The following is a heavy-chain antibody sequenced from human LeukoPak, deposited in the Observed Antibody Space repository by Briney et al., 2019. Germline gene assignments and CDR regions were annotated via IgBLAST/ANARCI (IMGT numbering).Heavy chain of an antibody. CDR1: GFTFSSYA. D-gene: IGHD1-26*01. CDR3: AKGVISGSYYYDY. V-gene: IGHV3-30-3*01. J-gene: IGHJ4*02. Sequence: PGGSLRLSCAASGFTFSSYAMHWVRQAPGKGLEWVAVISYDGSNKYYADSVKGRFTISRDNSKNTLYLQMNSLRAEDTAVYYCAKGVISGSYYYDYWGQGTLVTVSS. CDR2: ISYDGSNK.